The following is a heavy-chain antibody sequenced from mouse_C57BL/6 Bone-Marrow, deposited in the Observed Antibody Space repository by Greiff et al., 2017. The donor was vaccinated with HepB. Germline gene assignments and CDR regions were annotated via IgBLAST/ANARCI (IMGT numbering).Heavy chain of an antibody. J-gene: IGHJ1*03. CDR1: GFNIKDDY. CDR2: IDPENGDT. V-gene: IGHV14-4*01. D-gene: IGHD2-4*01. Sequence: VQLQQSGAELARPGASVKLSCTASGFNIKDDYMHWVKQRPEQGLEWIGWIDPENGDTEYASKFQGKATITADTSSNTAYLQLSSLTSEDTAVYYCTGPTMITNWYFDVWGTGTTVTVSS. CDR3: TGPTMITNWYFDV.